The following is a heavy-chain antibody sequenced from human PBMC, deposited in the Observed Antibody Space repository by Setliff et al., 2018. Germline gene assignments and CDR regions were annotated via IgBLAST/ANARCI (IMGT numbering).Heavy chain of an antibody. CDR2: IIPMFDKA. J-gene: IGHJ4*02. CDR3: ARGLSTDTDS. CDR1: GYTFTSYF. Sequence: SVKVSCKASGYTFTSYFVHWVRQAPGQRLEWMGGIIPMFDKARYAQKFQGRVTITADESTTTVFMELSNLRSEDTAVYFCARGLSTDTDSWGQGTLVTVSS. D-gene: IGHD4-4*01. V-gene: IGHV1-69*13.